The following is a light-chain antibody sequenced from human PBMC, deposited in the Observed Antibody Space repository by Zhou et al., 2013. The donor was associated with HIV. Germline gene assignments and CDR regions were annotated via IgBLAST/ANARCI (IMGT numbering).Light chain of an antibody. CDR2: AAS. V-gene: IGKV1-39*01. CDR1: QSISIY. Sequence: DIQMTQSPSSLSASVGDRVTITCRASQSISIYLNWYQQKPGKAPKLLIYAASSLQSGVPSRFSGTGSGTEFALTIGSLQPEDFATYFCQQANSFPLTFGGGTKVEI. CDR3: QQANSFPLT. J-gene: IGKJ4*01.